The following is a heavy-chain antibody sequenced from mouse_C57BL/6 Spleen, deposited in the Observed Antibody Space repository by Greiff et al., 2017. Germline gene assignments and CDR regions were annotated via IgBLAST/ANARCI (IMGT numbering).Heavy chain of an antibody. CDR3: ARRGLRQGGYAMDY. J-gene: IGHJ4*01. D-gene: IGHD2-4*01. CDR1: GYTFTSYW. V-gene: IGHV1-55*01. CDR2: IYPGSGST. Sequence: QVQLQQSGAELVKPGASVKMSCKASGYTFTSYWITWVKQRPGQGLEWIGDIYPGSGSTNYNEKFKSKATLTVDTSSSTAYMQLSSLTSEDSAVYYCARRGLRQGGYAMDYWGQGTSVTVSS.